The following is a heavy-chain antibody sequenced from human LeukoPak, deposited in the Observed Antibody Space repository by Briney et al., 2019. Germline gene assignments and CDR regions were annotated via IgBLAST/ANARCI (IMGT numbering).Heavy chain of an antibody. D-gene: IGHD3-3*01. CDR1: GFTFSDYY. CDR2: IRYDGSNK. Sequence: PGGSLRLSCAASGFTFSDYYMSWIRQAPGKGLEWVTFIRYDGSNKYYTDSVKGRFTISRDNSKNTLYLQMDSLRAEDTAVYYCARDYDFWSGYYSPTRGYFGYWGQGTLVTVSS. V-gene: IGHV3-30*02. CDR3: ARDYDFWSGYYSPTRGYFGY. J-gene: IGHJ4*02.